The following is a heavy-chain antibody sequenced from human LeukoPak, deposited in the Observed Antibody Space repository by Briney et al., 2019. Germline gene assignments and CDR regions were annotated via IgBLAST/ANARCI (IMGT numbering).Heavy chain of an antibody. CDR3: ARDPTHDYGDLIDY. CDR1: GFTFSSHW. J-gene: IGHJ4*02. D-gene: IGHD4-17*01. V-gene: IGHV3-7*01. Sequence: GGSLRLSCAASGFTFSSHWMTWVRQAPGKGLEWVASIKQGGSEKYYADSVKGRFTISRDNAKNTLYLQMNSLRAEDTAVYYCARDPTHDYGDLIDYWGQGTLVTVSS. CDR2: IKQGGSEK.